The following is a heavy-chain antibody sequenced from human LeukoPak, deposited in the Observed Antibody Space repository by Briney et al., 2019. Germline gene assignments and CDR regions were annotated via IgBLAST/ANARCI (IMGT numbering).Heavy chain of an antibody. CDR1: GGSISSYK. V-gene: IGHV4-59*01. J-gene: IGHJ5*02. Sequence: SETLSLPCTVSGGSISSYKGIGLRQPPGQGLEWIGWIYYTGTTSYNPSLKGRVTMSIDTSKKQFSLRLSSVTAADTAMYFCARWNVAYTAWGQATLVTVSS. CDR3: ARWNVAYTA. D-gene: IGHD1-1*01. CDR2: IYYTGTT.